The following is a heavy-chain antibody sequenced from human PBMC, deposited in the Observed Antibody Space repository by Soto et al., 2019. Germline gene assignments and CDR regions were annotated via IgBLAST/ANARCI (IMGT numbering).Heavy chain of an antibody. CDR1: GGSISGRNW. V-gene: IGHV4-4*02. CDR3: TRLIYDSRLNYFYFDF. Sequence: SETLSLTCVASGGSISGRNWWSWVRQAPGKGLEWIGEVFHSGDTTYSPSLRSRVSISVDKSKNQFSLNLNSVTAADTAVYYCTRLIYDSRLNYFYFDFWGQGALVTVSS. CDR2: VFHSGDT. D-gene: IGHD3-22*01. J-gene: IGHJ4*02.